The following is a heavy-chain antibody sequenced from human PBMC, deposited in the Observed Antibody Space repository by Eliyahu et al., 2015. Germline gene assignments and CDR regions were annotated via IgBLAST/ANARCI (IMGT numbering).Heavy chain of an antibody. CDR1: GFXFRXFA. J-gene: IGHJ6*02. Sequence: DEQLVESGGGLVQPGGSLRLSCAASGFXFRXFAMNWVRQAPGEGLEWVSGISTGNADYYPDSVKGRFAVSRDNYRNTLYLQMNNLRVEDTAVYFCAKVRGDYTPRIQHFVMDVWGQGTTVTVSS. V-gene: IGHV3-23*05. D-gene: IGHD4-11*01. CDR3: AKVRGDYTPRIQHFVMDV. CDR2: ISTGNAD.